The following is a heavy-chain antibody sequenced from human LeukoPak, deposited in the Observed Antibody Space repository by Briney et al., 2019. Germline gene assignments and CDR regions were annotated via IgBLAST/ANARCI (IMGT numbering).Heavy chain of an antibody. J-gene: IGHJ5*02. CDR1: GGSISSYY. CDR2: IYYSGST. D-gene: IGHD3-16*01. V-gene: IGHV4-59*12. CDR3: ARKGSYGPRGRRDSLRLWFDP. Sequence: SETLSLTCTVSGGSISSYYWSWIRQPPGKGLEWIGYIYYSGSTNYNPSLKSRVTISVDTSKNQFSLKLSSVTAADTAVYYCARKGSYGPRGRRDSLRLWFDPWGQGTLVTVSS.